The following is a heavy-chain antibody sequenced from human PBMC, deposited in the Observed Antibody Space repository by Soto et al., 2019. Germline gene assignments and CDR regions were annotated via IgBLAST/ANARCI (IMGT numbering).Heavy chain of an antibody. D-gene: IGHD3-10*01. CDR1: GGSISSSNW. CDR2: IYHSGST. J-gene: IGHJ6*03. CDR3: AREYGSGSYWGYHMDV. V-gene: IGHV4-4*02. Sequence: LSPTCAVSGGSISSSNWWSWVRQPPGKGLEWIGEIYHSGSTNYNPSLKSRVTISVDMSKNQFSLKLSSVTAADTAVYYCAREYGSGSYWGYHMDVWGKGTTVTVSS.